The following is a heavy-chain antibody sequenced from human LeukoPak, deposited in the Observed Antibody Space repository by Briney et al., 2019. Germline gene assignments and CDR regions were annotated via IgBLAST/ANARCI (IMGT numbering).Heavy chain of an antibody. J-gene: IGHJ2*01. V-gene: IGHV4-59*08. CDR2: IYYSGST. Sequence: SETLSLTCTVSGGSINSYYWSWIRQPPGKGLEWIGYIYYSGSTNYNPSLKSRVTISLDTSKNQFSLRLSSVTAADTAVYYCARQDTAMVRGIHWYFDLWGRGTLVTVSS. D-gene: IGHD5-18*01. CDR3: ARQDTAMVRGIHWYFDL. CDR1: GGSINSYY.